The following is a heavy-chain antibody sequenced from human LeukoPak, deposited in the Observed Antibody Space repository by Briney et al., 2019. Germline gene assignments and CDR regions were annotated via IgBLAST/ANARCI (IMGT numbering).Heavy chain of an antibody. CDR1: GGSISSYY. V-gene: IGHV4-59*01. CDR3: ARGLGYCSSTSCYRVRVYYFDY. D-gene: IGHD2-2*02. Sequence: SETLSLTCTVSGGSISSYYWSWIRQPPGKGLEWIGYIYYSGSTNYNPSLESRVTISVDTSKNQFSLKLSSVTAADTAVYYCARGLGYCSSTSCYRVRVYYFDYWGQGTLVAVSS. CDR2: IYYSGST. J-gene: IGHJ4*02.